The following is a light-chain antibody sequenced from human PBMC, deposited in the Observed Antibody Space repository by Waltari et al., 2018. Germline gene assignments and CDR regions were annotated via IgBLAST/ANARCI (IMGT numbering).Light chain of an antibody. V-gene: IGKV1-39*01. CDR3: QQSYSTLWT. CDR2: AAS. J-gene: IGKJ1*01. CDR1: QSIGSY. Sequence: DIQITQFPSSLSAFVGDRVTITCRASQSIGSYFNWYQQKPGKAPKLLIYAASSLQSWVPSRCSGSGSGTDFTLTISSLQPEDFATYYCQQSYSTLWTFGQGTKVEIK.